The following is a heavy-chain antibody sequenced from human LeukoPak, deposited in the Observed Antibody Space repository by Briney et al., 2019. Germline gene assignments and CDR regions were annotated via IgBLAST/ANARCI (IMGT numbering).Heavy chain of an antibody. Sequence: ASVKVSCKASGYTFTGYYMHWVRQAPGQGLEWMGWINPNSGGTNYAQKFQGRVTMTRGTSISTAYMELSRLRSDDTAVYYCARDLPLWFGELFTNYWGQGTLVTVSS. CDR1: GYTFTGYY. J-gene: IGHJ4*02. CDR2: INPNSGGT. D-gene: IGHD3-10*01. V-gene: IGHV1-2*02. CDR3: ARDLPLWFGELFTNY.